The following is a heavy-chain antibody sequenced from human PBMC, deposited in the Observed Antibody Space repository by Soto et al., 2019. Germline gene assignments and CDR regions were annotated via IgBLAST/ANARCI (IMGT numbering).Heavy chain of an antibody. CDR2: ISGSGGST. J-gene: IGHJ5*02. D-gene: IGHD5-12*01. CDR3: ASWGRGYSVYDDLMGIDNWFDP. V-gene: IGHV3-23*01. CDR1: GFTFSSYA. Sequence: GGSLRLSCAASGFTFSSYAMSWVRQAPGKGLEWVSAISGSGGSTYYADSVKGRFTISRDNSKNTLYLQMNSLRAEDTAVYYCASWGRGYSVYDDLMGIDNWFDPWGQGTLVTVSS.